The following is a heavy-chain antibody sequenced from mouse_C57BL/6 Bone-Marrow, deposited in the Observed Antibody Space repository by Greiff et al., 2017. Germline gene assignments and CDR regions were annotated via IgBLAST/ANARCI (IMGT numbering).Heavy chain of an antibody. D-gene: IGHD2-1*01. CDR2: INPGSGGT. V-gene: IGHV1-54*01. CDR1: GYAFTNYL. Sequence: QVQLQQSGAELVRPGTSVKVSCKASGYAFTNYLIEWVKQRPGQGLAWIGVINPGSGGTNYNEKFKGKATLTADKSSSTAYMQLSSLTSEDSAVYFCARGGGNFYFDYWGQGTTLTVSS. J-gene: IGHJ2*01. CDR3: ARGGGNFYFDY.